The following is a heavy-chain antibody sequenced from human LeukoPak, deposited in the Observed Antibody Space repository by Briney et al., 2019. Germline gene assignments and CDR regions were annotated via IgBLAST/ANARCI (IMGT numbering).Heavy chain of an antibody. J-gene: IGHJ3*02. CDR3: ARIAYCGGDCYSDAFDI. V-gene: IGHV5-51*01. CDR1: GYSFTSYW. CDR2: IYPGDSDT. D-gene: IGHD2-21*02. Sequence: GESLKISCKGSGYSFTSYWIGWVRQMPGKGLEWMGIIYPGDSDTRYSPSFQGQVTISADKSISTAYLQWSSLKASDTAMYYCARIAYCGGDCYSDAFDIWGQGAMVTVSS.